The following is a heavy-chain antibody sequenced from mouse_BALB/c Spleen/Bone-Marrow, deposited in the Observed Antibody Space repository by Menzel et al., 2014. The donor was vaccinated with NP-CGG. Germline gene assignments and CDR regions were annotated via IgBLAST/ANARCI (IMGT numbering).Heavy chain of an antibody. D-gene: IGHD1-1*01. J-gene: IGHJ3*01. Sequence: VQLQQSGAELARPGASVEMSCKAFGYTFTSYTMHWVKQRPGQGLEWIGYINPSSGYTNYNQKFKDKATLTADKSSSTAYMQLSGLTSEDSAVYYCARSRDFTTGFAYWGQGTLVTVSA. CDR3: ARSRDFTTGFAY. V-gene: IGHV1-4*01. CDR2: INPSSGYT. CDR1: GYTFTSYT.